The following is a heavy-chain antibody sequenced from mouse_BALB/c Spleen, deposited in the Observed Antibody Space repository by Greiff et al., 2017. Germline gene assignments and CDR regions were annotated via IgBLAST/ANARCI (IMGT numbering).Heavy chain of an antibody. CDR3: ARCYRYFDY. J-gene: IGHJ2*01. V-gene: IGHV3-2*02. D-gene: IGHD2-14*01. Sequence: VQLQQSGPGLVKPSQSLSLTCTVTGYSITSDYAWNWIRQFPGNKLEWMGYISYSGSTSYNPSLKSRISITRDTSKNQFFLQLNSVTTEDTATYYCARCYRYFDYWGQGTTLTVSS. CDR2: ISYSGST. CDR1: GYSITSDYA.